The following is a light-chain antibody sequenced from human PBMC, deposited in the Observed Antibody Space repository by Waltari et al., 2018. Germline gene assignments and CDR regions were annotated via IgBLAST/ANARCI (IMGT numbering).Light chain of an antibody. Sequence: QSVLTQPPSVSGAPGQRVTLSFTGSWSNIGAGYDDPWYQQLPGKAPTLLVYGVNTRPPGVPDRFFGSKSGTSASLAIPGLQPEDEADYYCQSYDTSLGVVFGGGTKLTVL. CDR1: WSNIGAGYD. CDR3: QSYDTSLGVV. V-gene: IGLV1-40*01. J-gene: IGLJ2*01. CDR2: GVN.